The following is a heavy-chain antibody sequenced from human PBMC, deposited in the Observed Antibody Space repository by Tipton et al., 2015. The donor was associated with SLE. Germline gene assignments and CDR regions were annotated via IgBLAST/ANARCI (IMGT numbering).Heavy chain of an antibody. CDR2: IRSKANSYAT. CDR1: GFTFSGSA. D-gene: IGHD3-3*01. J-gene: IGHJ4*02. CDR3: TGRYYDFWSGPFDY. Sequence: GSLRLSCAASGFTFSGSAMHWVRQASGKGLEWVGRIRSKANSYATAYAASVKGRFTISRDDSKNMAYLQMNSLKTEDTAVYYCTGRYYDFWSGPFDYWGQGTLVTVSS. V-gene: IGHV3-73*01.